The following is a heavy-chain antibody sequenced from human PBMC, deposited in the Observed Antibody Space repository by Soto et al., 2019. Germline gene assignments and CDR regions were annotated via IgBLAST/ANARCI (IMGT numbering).Heavy chain of an antibody. Sequence: GGSLRLSCVASGFTFSTYAMTWVRQAPGKGLECVSRISFSGDGTYYADSVKGRFTISRDNSKNTLYLQMNSLRAEDTAVYYCAKSLGSDYYDSSGYPHDAFDIWGQGTMVTVSS. CDR3: AKSLGSDYYDSSGYPHDAFDI. CDR1: GFTFSTYA. V-gene: IGHV3-23*01. J-gene: IGHJ3*02. D-gene: IGHD3-22*01. CDR2: ISFSGDGT.